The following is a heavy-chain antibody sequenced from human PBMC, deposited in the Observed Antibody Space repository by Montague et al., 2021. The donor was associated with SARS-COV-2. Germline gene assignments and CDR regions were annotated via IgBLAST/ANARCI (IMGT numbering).Heavy chain of an antibody. V-gene: IGHV4-39*02. CDR3: ARRGRKLLPVATTIGGFDI. J-gene: IGHJ3*02. Sequence: SETLSLTCTVSGGSISSSNYYWDWIRQPPGKGLEWIGSIYDSGSTYYNPSLKSRVTISVDTSKNHFSLKLGSVTAADTAVYYCARRGRKLLPVATTIGGFDIWGQGTMVTVSS. CDR1: GGSISSSNYY. CDR2: IYDSGST. D-gene: IGHD5-12*01.